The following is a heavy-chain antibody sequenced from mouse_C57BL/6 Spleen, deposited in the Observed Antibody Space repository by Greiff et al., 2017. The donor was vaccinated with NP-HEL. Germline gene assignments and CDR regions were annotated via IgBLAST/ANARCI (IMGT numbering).Heavy chain of an antibody. CDR2: IDPANGNT. V-gene: IGHV14-3*01. D-gene: IGHD1-1*01. J-gene: IGHJ4*01. CDR1: GFNIKNTY. CDR3: ASITTVVAPWAMDY. Sequence: EVKVEESVAELVRPGASVKLSCTASGFNIKNTYMYWVKQRPEQGLEWIGRIDPANGNTKYAPKFQGKATITADTSSNTDYLQLSSRTSEDTAIYYCASITTVVAPWAMDYWGKGTSVTVSA.